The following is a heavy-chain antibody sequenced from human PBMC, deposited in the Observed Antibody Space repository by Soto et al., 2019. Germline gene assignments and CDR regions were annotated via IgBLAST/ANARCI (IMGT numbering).Heavy chain of an antibody. D-gene: IGHD3-3*01. Sequence: VQLVESGGGVVQPGRSLRLSCAASGFTFSSYGMHWVRQAPGKGLEWVAVISYDGSNKYYADSVKGRFTISRDNSKNTLYLQMNSLRAEDTAVYYCAKDSSTYYDFWSGDYYFDYWGQGTLVTVSS. J-gene: IGHJ4*02. CDR1: GFTFSSYG. CDR2: ISYDGSNK. CDR3: AKDSSTYYDFWSGDYYFDY. V-gene: IGHV3-30*18.